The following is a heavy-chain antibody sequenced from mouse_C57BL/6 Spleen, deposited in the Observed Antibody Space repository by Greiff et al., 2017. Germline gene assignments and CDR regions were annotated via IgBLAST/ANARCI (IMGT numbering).Heavy chain of an antibody. CDR2: ISYDGSN. D-gene: IGHD1-1*01. V-gene: IGHV3-6*01. Sequence: EVQRVESGPGLVKPSQSLSLTCSVTGYSITSGYYWNWIRQFPGNKLEWMGYISYDGSNNYNPSLKNRISITRDTSKNQFFLKLNSVTTEDTATXYCARDSSYAMDYWGQGTSVTVSS. CDR1: GYSITSGYY. CDR3: ARDSSYAMDY. J-gene: IGHJ4*01.